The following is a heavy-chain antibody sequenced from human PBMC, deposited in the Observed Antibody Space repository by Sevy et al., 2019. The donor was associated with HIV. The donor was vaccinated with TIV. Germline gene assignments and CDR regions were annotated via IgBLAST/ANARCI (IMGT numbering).Heavy chain of an antibody. J-gene: IGHJ4*02. Sequence: ASMKVSCKVSGRTLTQLSIHWVRQAPGKGLEWMGTFDPEEDEKIYAQKFQGRVTMTEDTSTDTAYMELSRLRSEDTAVYYCATTKDYYESSGYPFDYWGQGTLVTVSS. V-gene: IGHV1-24*01. CDR2: FDPEEDEK. D-gene: IGHD5-12*01. CDR1: GRTLTQLS. CDR3: ATTKDYYESSGYPFDY.